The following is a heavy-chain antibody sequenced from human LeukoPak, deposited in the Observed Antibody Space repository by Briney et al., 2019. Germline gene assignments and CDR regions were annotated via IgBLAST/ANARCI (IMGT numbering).Heavy chain of an antibody. V-gene: IGHV4-59*01. CDR3: ARATDIVATKGFDP. Sequence: TLSLTCTVSGGSISSYYWSWIRQPPGKGLEWSGYIYYSGSTNYNPSLKSRVTISVDTSKNQFSLKLSSVTAADTAVYYCARATDIVATKGFDPWGQGTLVTVSS. CDR2: IYYSGST. D-gene: IGHD5-12*01. CDR1: GGSISSYY. J-gene: IGHJ5*02.